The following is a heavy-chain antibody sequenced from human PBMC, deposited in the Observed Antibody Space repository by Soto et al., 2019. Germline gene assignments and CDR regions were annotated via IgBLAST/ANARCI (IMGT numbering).Heavy chain of an antibody. V-gene: IGHV3-66*01. J-gene: IGHJ5*02. CDR3: ARGMTTVTPDWFDP. CDR2: IYSGGST. D-gene: IGHD4-17*01. CDR1: GFTVSSNY. Sequence: EVQLVESGGGLVQPGWSLRLSCAASGFTVSSNYMSWVRQAPGKGLEWVSVIYSGGSTYYADSVKGRFTISRDNSKNTLYLQMNSLRAEDTAVYYCARGMTTVTPDWFDPWGQGTLVTVSS.